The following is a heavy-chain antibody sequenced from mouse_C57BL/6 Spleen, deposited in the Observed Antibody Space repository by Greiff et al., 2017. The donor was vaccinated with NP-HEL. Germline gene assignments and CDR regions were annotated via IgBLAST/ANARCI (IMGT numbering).Heavy chain of an antibody. CDR1: GFNIKDDY. CDR2: IDPENGDT. V-gene: IGHV14-4*01. Sequence: EVKLMESGAELVRPGASVKLSCTASGFNIKDDYMHWVKQRPEQGLEWIGWIDPENGDTEYASKFQGKATITADTSSNTAYLQLSSLTSEDTAVYYCTTDSSGSAWFAYWGQGTLVTVSA. CDR3: TTDSSGSAWFAY. D-gene: IGHD3-2*02. J-gene: IGHJ3*01.